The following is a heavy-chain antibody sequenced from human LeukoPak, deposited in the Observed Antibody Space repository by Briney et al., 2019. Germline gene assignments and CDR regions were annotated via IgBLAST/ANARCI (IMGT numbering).Heavy chain of an antibody. J-gene: IGHJ4*02. D-gene: IGHD3-22*01. Sequence: GASVKVSYKASGYTFTGYYMHWVRQAPGQGLEWMGWINPNSGGTNYAQKFQGRVTMTRDTSISTAYMELSRLRSDDTAVYYCARGAYYYDSSGYYGGYWGQGTLVTVSS. CDR1: GYTFTGYY. CDR3: ARGAYYYDSSGYYGGY. CDR2: INPNSGGT. V-gene: IGHV1-2*02.